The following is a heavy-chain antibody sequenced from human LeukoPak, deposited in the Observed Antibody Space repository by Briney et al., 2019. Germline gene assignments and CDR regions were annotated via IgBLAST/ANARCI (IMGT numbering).Heavy chain of an antibody. CDR3: ARDASSGWSYAFDI. Sequence: GGSLRLSCAASGFTVSSNHMSWVRQAPGKGLEWVSVIYSGGSTYYADSVKGRFTISRDNSKNTLYLQMNSLRAEDTAVYYCARDASSGWSYAFDIWGQGTMVTVSS. J-gene: IGHJ3*02. CDR2: IYSGGST. CDR1: GFTVSSNH. D-gene: IGHD6-19*01. V-gene: IGHV3-66*01.